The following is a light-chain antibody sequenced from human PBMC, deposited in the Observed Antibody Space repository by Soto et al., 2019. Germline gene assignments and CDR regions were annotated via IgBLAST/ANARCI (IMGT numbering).Light chain of an antibody. V-gene: IGKV3-15*01. CDR2: GAS. CDR3: QQYNNWPPYT. J-gene: IGKJ2*01. CDR1: QSVRGN. Sequence: EIVMTQSPATLSVSPGDRATLSCRASQSVRGNLAWFQQKPGQSPRLLIYGASTRATGIPARFSGSGSETEFTLTISSLQSEDFAVYYCQQYNNWPPYTFGQGTKLEIK.